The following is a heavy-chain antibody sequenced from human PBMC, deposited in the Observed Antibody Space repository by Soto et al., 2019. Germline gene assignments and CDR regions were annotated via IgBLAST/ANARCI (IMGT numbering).Heavy chain of an antibody. J-gene: IGHJ6*02. CDR1: GGSFSCYY. V-gene: IGHV4-34*01. CDR3: ARGNVRIAARQYYYYGMDV. CDR2: INHSGST. Sequence: SEPLSLTCAVYGGSFSCYYWSWIRQPPGKGLEWIGEINHSGSTNYNPSLKSRVTISVDTSKNQFSLKLSSVTAADTAVYYCARGNVRIAARQYYYYGMDVWGQGTTVTVSS. D-gene: IGHD6-6*01.